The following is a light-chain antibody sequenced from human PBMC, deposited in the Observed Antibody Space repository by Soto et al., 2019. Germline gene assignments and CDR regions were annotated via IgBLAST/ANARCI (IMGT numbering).Light chain of an antibody. CDR2: AAS. CDR3: QQSYSTPQT. J-gene: IGKJ5*01. V-gene: IGKV1-39*01. CDR1: QRISSH. Sequence: DIQMTQSPSSLSASVGDRVTITCRASQRISSHLNWYQQKPGKAPKLLIYAASILQSEVPSSFSGSGSGTDFTLTISSLQPEDFATYYCQQSYSTPQTFGQGTRLEIK.